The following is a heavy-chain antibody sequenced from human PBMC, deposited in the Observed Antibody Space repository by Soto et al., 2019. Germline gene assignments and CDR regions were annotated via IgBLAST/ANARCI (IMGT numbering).Heavy chain of an antibody. CDR2: INGGGDRT. D-gene: IGHD3-3*01. V-gene: IGHV3-23*01. Sequence: GGSLRLSCAASGFTFSGYAVSWVRQAPGKGLEWVSTINGGGDRTYYAECVKGRFTISGDNVKNALDLQMDSLRADDTAIYYFARLQAIYGVLKNGIRFDPWGQGTLVTVSS. CDR3: ARLQAIYGVLKNGIRFDP. CDR1: GFTFSGYA. J-gene: IGHJ5*02.